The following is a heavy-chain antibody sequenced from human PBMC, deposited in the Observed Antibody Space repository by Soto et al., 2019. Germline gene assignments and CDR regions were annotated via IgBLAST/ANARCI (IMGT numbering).Heavy chain of an antibody. D-gene: IGHD3-10*01. CDR1: GYAISSGFY. V-gene: IGHV4-38-2*01. J-gene: IGHJ4*02. Sequence: KPSETLSLTCDVSGYAISSGFYWAWIRQPPGKRLEWIGNIYFTGTTSYNPSLKTRVTMSVDTSKNQFSLRLSSATAADTAVFYCARVRRIGMSGSPGDSWGQGTQVTVSS. CDR2: IYFTGTT. CDR3: ARVRRIGMSGSPGDS.